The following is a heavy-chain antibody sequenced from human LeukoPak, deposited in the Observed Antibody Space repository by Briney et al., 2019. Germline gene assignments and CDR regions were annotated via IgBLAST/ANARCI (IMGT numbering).Heavy chain of an antibody. V-gene: IGHV4-61*05. Sequence: SETLSLTCTVSGGSISSSDYYWGWIRQPPGKGLEWIGRIYTSGSTNYNPSLKSRVTMSVDTSKKQFSLKLSSVTAADTAVYYCARVRGSSGSYEYYHYMDVWGKGTTVTTSS. CDR1: GGSISSSDYY. CDR3: ARVRGSSGSYEYYHYMDV. J-gene: IGHJ6*03. CDR2: IYTSGST. D-gene: IGHD1-26*01.